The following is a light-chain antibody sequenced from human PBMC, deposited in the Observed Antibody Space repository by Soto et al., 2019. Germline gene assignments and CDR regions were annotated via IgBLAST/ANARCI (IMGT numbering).Light chain of an antibody. CDR2: EVT. J-gene: IGLJ2*01. CDR1: SSDVGGYKY. V-gene: IGLV2-14*01. CDR3: SSYTSTGTLIV. Sequence: QSVLTQPASVSGSPGQSITISCTGISSDVGGYKYVSWYQHHPDKAPKLMIYEVTYRPAGVSNRFSGSKSGNTASLTISGLQAEDEADYYCSSYTSTGTLIVFGGGTKLTVL.